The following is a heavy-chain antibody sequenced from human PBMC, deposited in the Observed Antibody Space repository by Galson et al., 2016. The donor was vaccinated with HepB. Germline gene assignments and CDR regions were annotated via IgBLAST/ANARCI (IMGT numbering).Heavy chain of an antibody. J-gene: IGHJ4*02. CDR2: IWYDGSNK. CDR1: GFIFSSYG. D-gene: IGHD4-17*01. CDR3: ARVGDYGDLDF. Sequence: SLRLSCAASGFIFSSYGMHWVRQAPGKGLEWVAVIWYDGSNKYYEDSVKGRFTISRDNSKNTLYLQMNSLRAEDTAVYYCARVGDYGDLDFWGQGTLVTVSS. V-gene: IGHV3-33*01.